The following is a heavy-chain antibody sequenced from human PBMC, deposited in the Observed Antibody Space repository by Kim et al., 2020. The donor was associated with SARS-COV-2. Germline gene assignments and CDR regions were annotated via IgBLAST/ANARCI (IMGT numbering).Heavy chain of an antibody. D-gene: IGHD4-17*01. V-gene: IGHV4-59*08. J-gene: IGHJ5*02. CDR1: GGSISSYY. CDR3: ARHDYGGNQGGWFDP. Sequence: SETLSLTCTVSGGSISSYYWSWIRQPPGKGLEWIGYIYYSGSTNYNPSLKSRVTISVDTSKNQFSLKLSSVTAADTAVYYCARHDYGGNQGGWFDPWGQGTLVTVSS. CDR2: IYYSGST.